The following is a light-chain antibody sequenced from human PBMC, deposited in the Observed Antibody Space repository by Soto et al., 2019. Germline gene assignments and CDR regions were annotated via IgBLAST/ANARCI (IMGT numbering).Light chain of an antibody. CDR3: QQYYSYPLT. Sequence: AIRMTQSPSSLSASTGDRVTITCRASQGISSYLAWYQQKPGKAPKLLIYAASTLQSGVPSRFSGSGSGTDFTLTISCLQSEDFAPYYCQQYYSYPLTFGGGTQGEIK. V-gene: IGKV1-8*01. CDR1: QGISSY. CDR2: AAS. J-gene: IGKJ4*01.